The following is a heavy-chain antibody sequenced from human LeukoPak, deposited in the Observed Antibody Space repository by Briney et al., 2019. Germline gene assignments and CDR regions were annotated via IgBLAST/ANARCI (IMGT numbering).Heavy chain of an antibody. CDR2: ISSSSSYI. CDR1: GFTFSSYS. V-gene: IGHV3-21*01. Sequence: GGSLRLSCAASGFTFSSYSMNWVRQAPGKGLEWVSSISSSSSYIYYADSVKGRFTISRDNTKNALYLQMNSLRAEDTAVYYCARDLMDYDVSTGLHHYYMDVWGQGTTVTVSS. CDR3: ARDLMDYDVSTGLHHYYMDV. D-gene: IGHD3-9*01. J-gene: IGHJ6*02.